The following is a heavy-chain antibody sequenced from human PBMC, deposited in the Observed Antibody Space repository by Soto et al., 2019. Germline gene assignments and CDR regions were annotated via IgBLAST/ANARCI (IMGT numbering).Heavy chain of an antibody. D-gene: IGHD4-17*01. Sequence: GGSLRLSCAASGFIFNDYYMSWIRQAPGKGLEWLSNISGSSGSKKYADAGKGRFTISRDNAKKSLYLEMHSRRAEDTAMYYCARYAAEVTTFFDQWGQGTRVTVS. CDR1: GFIFNDYY. CDR2: ISGSSGSK. CDR3: ARYAAEVTTFFDQ. V-gene: IGHV3-11*06. J-gene: IGHJ4*02.